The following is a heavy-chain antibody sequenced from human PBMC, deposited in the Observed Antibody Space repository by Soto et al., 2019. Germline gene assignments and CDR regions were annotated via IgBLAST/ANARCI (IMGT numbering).Heavy chain of an antibody. J-gene: IGHJ6*02. CDR3: ARTRNLDV. V-gene: IGHV4-34*01. CDR2: INHSGST. D-gene: IGHD1-1*01. Sequence: QVQLQQWGAGLLKPSETLSLTCAVYGGSLSGYYGNWIRQSPGKGLEWIGEINHSGSTNYNPSLKRRVTISIDTSKNQFSLKLISVTAADTAVYYWARTRNLDVWGQGTTVIVSS. CDR1: GGSLSGYY.